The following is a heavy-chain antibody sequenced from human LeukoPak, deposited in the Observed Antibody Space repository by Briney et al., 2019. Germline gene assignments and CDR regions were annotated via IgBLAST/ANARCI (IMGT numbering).Heavy chain of an antibody. CDR3: ARGLEGDGDSDEIHFDY. Sequence: KPSETLSLTCAVYGGSFSGYYWSWIRQPPGKGLEWIGEINHSGSTNYNPSLKSRVTISVDTSKNQFSLKLSSVTAADTAVYYCARGLEGDGDSDEIHFDYWGQGTLVTVSS. V-gene: IGHV4-34*01. CDR2: INHSGST. CDR1: GGSFSGYY. J-gene: IGHJ4*02. D-gene: IGHD4-17*01.